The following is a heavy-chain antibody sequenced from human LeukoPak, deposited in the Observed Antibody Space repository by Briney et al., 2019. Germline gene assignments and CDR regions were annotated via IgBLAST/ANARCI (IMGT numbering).Heavy chain of an antibody. CDR1: GFTLSEHY. CDR2: TRNRVNSYTT. Sequence: AGGSLRLSCAASGFTLSEHYMDWVRQAPGRGLEWVGRTRNRVNSYTTEYAASVKGRFTISRDDSKNSFFLQMNSLETEDTAVYWCARANGGGLDYWGQGTLITVSS. D-gene: IGHD3-10*01. J-gene: IGHJ4*02. V-gene: IGHV3-72*01. CDR3: ARANGGGLDY.